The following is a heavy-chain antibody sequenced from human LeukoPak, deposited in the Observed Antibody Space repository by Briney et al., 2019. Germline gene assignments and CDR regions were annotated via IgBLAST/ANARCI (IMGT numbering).Heavy chain of an antibody. J-gene: IGHJ3*02. CDR2: INPSGGST. CDR3: ARAHCSSTSCWNDDFDI. Sequence: ASVKVSCKASGYTFTSYYMHWVRQAPGQGLEWMGIINPSGGSTSYAQKFQGRVTMTRDTSTSTVYMELSSLRSEDTAVYYCARAHCSSTSCWNDDFDIWGQGTMVTVSS. CDR1: GYTFTSYY. D-gene: IGHD2-2*01. V-gene: IGHV1-46*01.